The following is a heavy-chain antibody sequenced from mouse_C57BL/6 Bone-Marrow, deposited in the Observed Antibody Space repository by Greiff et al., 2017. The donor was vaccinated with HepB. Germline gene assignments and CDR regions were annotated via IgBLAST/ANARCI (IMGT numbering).Heavy chain of an antibody. J-gene: IGHJ4*01. V-gene: IGHV5-4*03. CDR2: ISDGGSDT. CDR3: ARVYYYYGSSYGRNDAMDY. D-gene: IGHD1-1*01. Sequence: EVKLVESGGGLVKPGGSLKLSCAASGFTFSSYAMSWVRQTPEKRLEWVATISDGGSDTYYQDNVKGRFTISRDNAKSKPYLQMSHLKSEDTAMYYSARVYYYYGSSYGRNDAMDYWGQGTSVTVSA. CDR1: GFTFSSYA.